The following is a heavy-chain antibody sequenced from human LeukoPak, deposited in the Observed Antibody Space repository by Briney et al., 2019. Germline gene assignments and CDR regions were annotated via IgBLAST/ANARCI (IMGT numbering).Heavy chain of an antibody. CDR2: ISSSSSYI. J-gene: IGHJ6*02. V-gene: IGHV3-11*06. Sequence: PGGSLRLSCAASGFTFSDYYMSWLRQAPGKGLEWVSYISSSSSYINYADSVKGRFTISRDNAKNSLYLQMNSLRAEDTAVYYCARAGLNYGMDVWGQGTTVTVSS. CDR1: GFTFSDYY. CDR3: ARAGLNYGMDV.